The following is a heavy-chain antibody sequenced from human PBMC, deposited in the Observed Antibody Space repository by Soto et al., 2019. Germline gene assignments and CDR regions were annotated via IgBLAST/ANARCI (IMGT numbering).Heavy chain of an antibody. D-gene: IGHD3-10*01. CDR1: GGTFNTYA. V-gene: IGHV1-69*19. CDR3: AREVQVHTPAFVY. J-gene: IGHJ4*02. CDR2: ISPMFGAA. Sequence: QVQLVQSGAEMKKPGSSVKVSCQSSGGTFNTYAMNWVRQAPGQGPEWMGDISPMFGAANYAPKFQGRVTNTADESPGTSYLQLSRLTSEDTGLYFWAREVQVHTPAFVYWGQGTLVTVSS.